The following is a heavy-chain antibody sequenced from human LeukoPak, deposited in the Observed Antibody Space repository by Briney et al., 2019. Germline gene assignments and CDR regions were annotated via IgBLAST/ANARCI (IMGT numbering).Heavy chain of an antibody. D-gene: IGHD1-26*01. CDR1: GGTFSSYA. V-gene: IGHV1-69*05. J-gene: IGHJ3*02. Sequence: ASVKVSCKASGGTFSSYAISWVRQAPGQGLEWMGGIIPIFNTPNYAQRFQGRVTITTDESTGTAYMELSSLRSEDTAIYYCARARNSGNHFYVFDIWGQGTMVTVSS. CDR2: IIPIFNTP. CDR3: ARARNSGNHFYVFDI.